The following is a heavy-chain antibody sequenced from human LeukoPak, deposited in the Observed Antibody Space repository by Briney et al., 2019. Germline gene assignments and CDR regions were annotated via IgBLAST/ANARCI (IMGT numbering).Heavy chain of an antibody. CDR2: ISGSGGST. CDR1: GFTFSSYA. CDR3: AKVPSVVPALDYFDY. V-gene: IGHV3-23*01. D-gene: IGHD2-2*01. J-gene: IGHJ4*02. Sequence: PGGSLRFSCAASGFTFSSYAMSWVRQAPGKGLEWVSAISGSGGSTYYADSVKGRFTISRDNSKNTLYLQMNSLGAEDTAVYYCAKVPSVVPALDYFDYWGQGTLVTVSS.